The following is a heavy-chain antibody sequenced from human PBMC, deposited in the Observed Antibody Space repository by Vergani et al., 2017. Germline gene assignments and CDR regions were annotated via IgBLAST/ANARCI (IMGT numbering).Heavy chain of an antibody. J-gene: IGHJ6*02. V-gene: IGHV3-30*03. CDR1: GFTFSSYG. CDR2: ISYDGSNK. Sequence: QVQLVESGGGVVQPGRSLRLSCAASGFTFSSYGMHWVRQAPGKGLEWVAVISYDGSNKYYADSVKGRFTISRDNSKNTLYLQMNSLRAEDTAVYYCARSAAANGMDVWGQGTTVTVSS. CDR3: ARSAAANGMDV. D-gene: IGHD6-25*01.